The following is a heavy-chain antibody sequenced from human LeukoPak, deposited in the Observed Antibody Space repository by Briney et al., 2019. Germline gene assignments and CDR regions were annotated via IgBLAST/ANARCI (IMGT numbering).Heavy chain of an antibody. CDR2: IYYSGST. J-gene: IGHJ4*02. CDR3: AGQGSWYLSRPLDY. D-gene: IGHD6-13*01. CDR1: GGSFSGYY. V-gene: IGHV4-34*01. Sequence: SETLSLTCAVYGGSFSGYYWSWIRQPPGKGLEWIGSIYYSGSTYYNLSLKTRVTISIDKSKNQFSLKLSSVTAADTAVYYCAGQGSWYLSRPLDYWGQGTLVTVSS.